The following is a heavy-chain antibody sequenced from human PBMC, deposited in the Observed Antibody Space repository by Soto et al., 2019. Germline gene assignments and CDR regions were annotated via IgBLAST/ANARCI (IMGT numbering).Heavy chain of an antibody. D-gene: IGHD6-13*01. CDR2: MNPNSGNT. CDR1: GYTFTSYD. CDR3: ARERSAAGTGWFDP. Sequence: QVQLVQSGAEVKKPGASVKVSCKASGYTFTSYDINWVRQATGQGLEWMGWMNPNSGNTGYAQKFEGRVTMTRSTSIRTAYVGLSSLRSEDTAVYFCARERSAAGTGWFDPWGQGTLVTVSS. J-gene: IGHJ5*02. V-gene: IGHV1-8*01.